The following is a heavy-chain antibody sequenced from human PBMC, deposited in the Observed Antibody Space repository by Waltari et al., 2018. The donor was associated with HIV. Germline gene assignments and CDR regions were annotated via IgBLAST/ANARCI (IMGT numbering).Heavy chain of an antibody. V-gene: IGHV1-2*06. CDR2: INCKPGNT. Sequence: VHLVQSGADFQRPGASVDVSCEASGYTFTDFYIHWVRQAPGQGLQWRGRINCKPGNTNLASNFQGRVTMTRDTSVNTAYMELRSLNSNDTAIYYCARGEDVSLTSIPPGYRFDFWGVGSAVTVSS. D-gene: IGHD2-21*02. CDR3: ARGEDVSLTSIPPGYRFDF. CDR1: GYTFTDFY. J-gene: IGHJ4*02.